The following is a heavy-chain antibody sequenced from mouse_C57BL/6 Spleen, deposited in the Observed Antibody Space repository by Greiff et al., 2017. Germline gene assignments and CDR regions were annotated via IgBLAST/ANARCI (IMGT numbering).Heavy chain of an antibody. J-gene: IGHJ4*01. D-gene: IGHD2-14*01. Sequence: EVHLVESGPGLVKPSQSLSLTCSVTGYSITRGYYWNWIRQFPGNKLEWMGYISYDGSTNYNPSLKNRSSITRDTSKNQFFLKLNSVTTEDTATYYCARDGYVMDYWGQGTSVTVSS. CDR3: ARDGYVMDY. V-gene: IGHV3-6*01. CDR2: ISYDGST. CDR1: GYSITRGYY.